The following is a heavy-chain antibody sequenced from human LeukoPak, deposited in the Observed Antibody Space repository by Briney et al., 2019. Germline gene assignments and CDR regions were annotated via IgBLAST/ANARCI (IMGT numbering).Heavy chain of an antibody. J-gene: IGHJ4*02. V-gene: IGHV2-70*01. CDR3: ARIPDMVRGYFDY. CDR1: GFSLSTRGMC. CDR2: IDWDDDK. Sequence: SGPTLVNXTHTLTLTCTFSGFSLSTRGMCVSWIRQPPAKPLQSHEPIDWDDDKYYSISLKTRLTISKDTSKNQVVLTMTNMDPVDTATYYCARIPDMVRGYFDYWGQGTLVTVSS. D-gene: IGHD3-10*01.